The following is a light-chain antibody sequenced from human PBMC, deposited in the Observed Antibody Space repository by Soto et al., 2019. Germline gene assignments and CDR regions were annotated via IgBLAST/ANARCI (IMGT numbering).Light chain of an antibody. CDR3: QQGGNSPRT. J-gene: IGKJ1*01. CDR2: GAS. CDR1: QSVISSS. Sequence: EIVLTQSPGTLSLSPGERANLSCRASQSVISSSFAWYQHKPGQAPRLLIYGASTRATGIPDRFSGSGSGTVFTLTISRLEPEDFAVYYCQQGGNSPRTFGQGTKVAIK. V-gene: IGKV3-20*01.